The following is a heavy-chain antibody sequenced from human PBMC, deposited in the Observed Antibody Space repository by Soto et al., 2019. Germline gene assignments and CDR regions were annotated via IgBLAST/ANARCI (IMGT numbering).Heavy chain of an antibody. Sequence: PSETLSLTCTVSGGSISSSSYYWGWIRQPPGKGLEWIGSIYYSGSTYYNPSLKSRVTISVDTSKNQFSLKLSSVTAADTAVYYCARDSSRLNWFDLWGQGTLVTVSS. CDR2: IYYSGST. CDR1: GGSISSSSYY. CDR3: ARDSSRLNWFDL. J-gene: IGHJ5*02. D-gene: IGHD6-13*01. V-gene: IGHV4-39*01.